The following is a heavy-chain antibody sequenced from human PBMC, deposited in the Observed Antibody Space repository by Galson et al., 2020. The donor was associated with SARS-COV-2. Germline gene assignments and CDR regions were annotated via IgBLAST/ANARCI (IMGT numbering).Heavy chain of an antibody. V-gene: IGHV3-30*18. CDR2: MSYDGSQK. Sequence: GESLKISCAASGFTFSNFDIHWVRQAQGKGLEWVAVMSYDGSQKYYADSVKGRFTISRDNSKNTLYLQMNSLRAEDTAVYYCAKDRYYDSSGYYYHDGFDMWGQGTLVTVSS. CDR3: AKDRYYDSSGYYYHDGFDM. CDR1: GFTFSNFD. J-gene: IGHJ3*02. D-gene: IGHD3-22*01.